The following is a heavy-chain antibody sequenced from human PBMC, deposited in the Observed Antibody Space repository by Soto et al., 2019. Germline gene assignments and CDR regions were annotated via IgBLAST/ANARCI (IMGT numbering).Heavy chain of an antibody. CDR3: ARDAEGAAACTLDY. CDR2: ISAYNGNT. Sequence: QVQLVQSGAEVKKPGASVKVSCKASGYTFTSYGISWVRQAPGQGLEWMGWISAYNGNTIYAQKLQGRVTMTTDTSTSTAYMEPRSLRSDDTTVYYCARDAEGAAACTLDYWGQGTLVTVSA. D-gene: IGHD6-13*01. CDR1: GYTFTSYG. J-gene: IGHJ4*02. V-gene: IGHV1-18*01.